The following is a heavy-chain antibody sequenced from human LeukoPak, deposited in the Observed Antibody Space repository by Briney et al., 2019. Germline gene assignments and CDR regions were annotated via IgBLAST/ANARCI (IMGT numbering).Heavy chain of an antibody. CDR1: GGSISSGDYY. Sequence: SQTLSLTCTVSGGSISSGDYYWSWIRQPPGKGLEWIGYIYYSGSTYYNPSLKSRVTISVDTSKNQFSLKLSSVTAAVTAVYYCARSQYSYDSSGYYYDPKLFGYWGQGTLVTVSS. V-gene: IGHV4-30-4*08. CDR3: ARSQYSYDSSGYYYDPKLFGY. D-gene: IGHD3-22*01. CDR2: IYYSGST. J-gene: IGHJ4*02.